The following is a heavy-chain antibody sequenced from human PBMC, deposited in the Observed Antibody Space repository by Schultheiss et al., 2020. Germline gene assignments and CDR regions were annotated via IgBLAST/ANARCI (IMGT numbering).Heavy chain of an antibody. D-gene: IGHD5-18*01. CDR1: GSTFTSYD. CDR3: ARGGVDTSMVYYYGSRSQGMDV. J-gene: IGHJ6*04. CDR2: MNPNSGNT. V-gene: IGHV1-8*01. Sequence: ASVKVSCKASGSTFTSYDINWVRQATGQGLEWMGWMNPNSGNTGYAQKFQGRVNLTLDTSTETFYMEMSTLRSDDTAIYYCARGGVDTSMVYYYGSRSQGMDVWGEGTTVTVSS.